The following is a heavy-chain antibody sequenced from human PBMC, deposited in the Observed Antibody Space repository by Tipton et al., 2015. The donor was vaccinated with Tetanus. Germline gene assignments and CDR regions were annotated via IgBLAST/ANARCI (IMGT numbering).Heavy chain of an antibody. CDR3: ARGGRDAYNNPLGAFDV. D-gene: IGHD5-24*01. CDR1: GGFFSLYY. Sequence: TLSLTCTVSGGFFSLYYWNWVRQSPGKGLEWIGEISHSGSSSYSPSLKSRVTISVDTSKNQFSLRLRSVAAAETAVYYCARGGRDAYNNPLGAFDVWGRGTTVTVSS. V-gene: IGHV4-34*01. J-gene: IGHJ3*01. CDR2: ISHSGSS.